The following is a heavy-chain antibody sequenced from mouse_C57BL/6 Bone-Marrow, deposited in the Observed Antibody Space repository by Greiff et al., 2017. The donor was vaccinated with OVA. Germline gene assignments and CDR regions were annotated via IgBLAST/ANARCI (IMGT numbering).Heavy chain of an antibody. Sequence: VKLQEPGAELVKPGASVKLSCKASGYTFTSYWMHWVKQRPGQGLEWIGMIHPNSGSTNYNEKFKSKATLTVDKSSSTAYMQLSSLTSEDSAVYYCAPTGFFAYWGQGTLVTVSA. CDR1: GYTFTSYW. J-gene: IGHJ3*01. CDR2: IHPNSGST. D-gene: IGHD4-1*02. V-gene: IGHV1-64*01. CDR3: APTGFFAY.